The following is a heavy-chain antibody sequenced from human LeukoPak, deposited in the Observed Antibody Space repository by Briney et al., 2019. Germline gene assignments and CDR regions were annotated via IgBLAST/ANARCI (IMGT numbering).Heavy chain of an antibody. CDR1: GFTFSDYY. CDR3: VRDKGVEESPEY. D-gene: IGHD2-8*01. CDR2: ISSGGSTK. J-gene: IGHJ4*02. Sequence: GGSLRLSCAASGFTFSDYYMSWIRQAPGKGLEWISYISSGGSTKYYADAVKGRFTISRGNAKNTLYLQMNSLRAEDTAMYYCVRDKGVEESPEYWGQGTLVTVSS. V-gene: IGHV3-11*04.